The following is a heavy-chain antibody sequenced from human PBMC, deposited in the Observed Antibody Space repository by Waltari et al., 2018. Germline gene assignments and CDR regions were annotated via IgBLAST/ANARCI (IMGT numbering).Heavy chain of an antibody. CDR1: GFSLSTSWVG. D-gene: IGHD3-3*01. CDR3: ARVKAPTFASFGVVIFTYNWFDP. V-gene: IGHV2-5*01. J-gene: IGHJ5*02. Sequence: QITLKESGPTLVKPKQTLTLTCPFSGFSLSTSWVGVGWIRQPPGKALEWLALIYWNDDKRYSPSLKSRLTITKDTSKNQVVLTMTNMDPVDTATYYCARVKAPTFASFGVVIFTYNWFDPWGQGTLVTVSS. CDR2: IYWNDDK.